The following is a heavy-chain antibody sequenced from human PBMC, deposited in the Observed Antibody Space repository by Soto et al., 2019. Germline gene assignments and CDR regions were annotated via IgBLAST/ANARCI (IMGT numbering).Heavy chain of an antibody. Sequence: GGSLRLSCAASGFTFSSYAMSWVRQAPGKGLEWVSAISGSGGSTYYADSVKGRFTISRDNSKDTLYLQMNSLRAEDTAVYYCAKALGGDIVVVPAAADYYYGMDVWGQGTTVTVSS. CDR3: AKALGGDIVVVPAAADYYYGMDV. D-gene: IGHD2-2*01. CDR1: GFTFSSYA. CDR2: ISGSGGST. V-gene: IGHV3-23*01. J-gene: IGHJ6*02.